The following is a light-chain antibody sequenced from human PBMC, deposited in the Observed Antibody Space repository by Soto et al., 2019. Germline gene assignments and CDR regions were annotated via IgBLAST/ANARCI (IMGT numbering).Light chain of an antibody. Sequence: EMVVTQSPDTLSESPGERATLSFRAIQSVGIHFALYQQKPGQAPRLLIYDTSTRATGIPVRFSGSGFGTEFTLTISSLQSEDFAVYFCHQYNNWPRTFGQGTKVDIK. J-gene: IGKJ1*01. CDR1: QSVGIH. CDR2: DTS. CDR3: HQYNNWPRT. V-gene: IGKV3D-15*01.